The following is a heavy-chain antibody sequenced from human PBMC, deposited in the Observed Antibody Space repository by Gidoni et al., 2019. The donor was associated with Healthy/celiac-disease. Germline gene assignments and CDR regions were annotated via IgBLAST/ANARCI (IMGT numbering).Heavy chain of an antibody. CDR1: GFTVSSNY. Sequence: EVQLVESGGGLVQPGGSLSLSCAASGFTVSSNYMTWVRQAPGKGLEWVSVIYSGGSTYYADSVKGRFTISRDNSKNTLYLQMNSLRAEDTAVYYCARDRRWYCSSTSCYKWGAFDIWGQGTMVTVSS. CDR3: ARDRRWYCSSTSCYKWGAFDI. D-gene: IGHD2-2*02. J-gene: IGHJ3*02. CDR2: IYSGGST. V-gene: IGHV3-66*01.